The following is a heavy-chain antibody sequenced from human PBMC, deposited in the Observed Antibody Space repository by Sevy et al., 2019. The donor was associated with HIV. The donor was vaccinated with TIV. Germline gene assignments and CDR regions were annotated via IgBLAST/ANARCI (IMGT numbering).Heavy chain of an antibody. CDR3: ARVSSTRDGDFDY. J-gene: IGHJ4*02. V-gene: IGHV3-21*01. Sequence: GGSLRLSCAASGFTFTDYTMNWVRQAPGKGLEWVSSISITSIYRNYAESVKGRFTISRDNAKNSVYLQMNSLRADDTAVYYCARVSSTRDGDFDYRGQGTRVTVSS. CDR2: ISITSIYR. CDR1: GFTFTDYT. D-gene: IGHD6-13*01.